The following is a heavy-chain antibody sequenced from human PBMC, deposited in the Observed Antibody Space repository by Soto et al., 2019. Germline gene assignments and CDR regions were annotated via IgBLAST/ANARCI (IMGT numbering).Heavy chain of an antibody. CDR2: IYYSGST. CDR1: GGSVSSSSYY. CDR3: ARVGYQWPHYYFDY. D-gene: IGHD6-19*01. J-gene: IGHJ4*02. V-gene: IGHV4-39*01. Sequence: PSETLSLTCTVSGGSVSSSSYYWGWIRQPPGKGLEWIGSIYYSGSTYYNPSLKSRVTISVDTSKNQFSLKLSSVTAADTAVYYCARVGYQWPHYYFDYWGQGTLVTVSS.